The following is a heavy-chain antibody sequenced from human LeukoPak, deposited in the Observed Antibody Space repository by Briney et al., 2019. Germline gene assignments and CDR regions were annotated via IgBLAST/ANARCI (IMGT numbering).Heavy chain of an antibody. Sequence: GGSLRLSCAASGFTFSSYAMNWVRQAPGKGLEWFSAMSGSGGSTYYADSVKGRFTISRDNSKNTLYLQMNSLRAEDTAIYYCAKDSSAFDIWDQGTMVTVSS. J-gene: IGHJ3*02. D-gene: IGHD2/OR15-2a*01. CDR2: MSGSGGST. CDR3: AKDSSAFDI. V-gene: IGHV3-23*01. CDR1: GFTFSSYA.